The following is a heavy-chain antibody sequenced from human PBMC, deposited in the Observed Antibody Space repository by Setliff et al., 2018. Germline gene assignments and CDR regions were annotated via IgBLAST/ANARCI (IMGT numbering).Heavy chain of an antibody. V-gene: IGHV4-61*09. CDR3: AREAFVVVPAALHYYYGMDV. CDR2: IYTSGST. CDR1: GGSISSGSYY. D-gene: IGHD2-2*01. Sequence: SETLSLTCTVSGGSISSGSYYWSWIRQPAGKGLEWIGHIYTSGSTNYNPTLKSRVTISVDTSKNQFSLKLSSVTAADTAVYYCAREAFVVVPAALHYYYGMDVWGQGTTVTVSS. J-gene: IGHJ6*02.